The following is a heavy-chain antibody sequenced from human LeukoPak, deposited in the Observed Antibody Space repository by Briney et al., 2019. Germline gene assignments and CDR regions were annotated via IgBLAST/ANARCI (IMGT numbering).Heavy chain of an antibody. CDR3: TNYDDSSDLWGY. CDR1: GFTFSDSG. Sequence: TGRSLKLSCAASGFTFSDSGMHWVRQPPGKGLEWVGRMRSKTQNYATAYAASVKGRFTISRDDSKNTAFLQMNSLKTEDTAVYYCTNYDDSSDLWGYWGQGTLVTVSS. J-gene: IGHJ4*02. CDR2: MRSKTQNYAT. D-gene: IGHD3-22*01. V-gene: IGHV3-73*01.